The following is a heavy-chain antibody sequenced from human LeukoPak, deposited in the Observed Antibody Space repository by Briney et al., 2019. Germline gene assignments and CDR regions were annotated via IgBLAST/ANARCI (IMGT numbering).Heavy chain of an antibody. CDR1: GFTFSSYG. CDR2: IWFDGKNE. J-gene: IGHJ6*02. D-gene: IGHD2-8*01. V-gene: IGHV3-33*01. CDR3: ARDRHCANGVCHSPPGMDV. Sequence: GGSLRLSCAASGFTFSSYGMHWVRQAPGKGLEWVADIWFDGKNEHFADSVKGRFTISRDNSKDTMYLQINSLRAEDTAVYYCARDRHCANGVCHSPPGMDVWGQGTTVTVSS.